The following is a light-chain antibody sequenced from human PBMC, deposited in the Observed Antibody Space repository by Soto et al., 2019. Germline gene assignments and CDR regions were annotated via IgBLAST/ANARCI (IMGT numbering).Light chain of an antibody. CDR1: QSVSSY. J-gene: IGKJ4*01. CDR2: DAS. Sequence: EIVLTQSPATLSLSPGERATLSCRASQSVSSYLAWYQQKPGQAPRLLIYDASNSATGIPARFSGSVSGTDFTFTFSSIEPEDFEVYYCQQRSTWPLTFGGGTKVEIK. V-gene: IGKV3-11*01. CDR3: QQRSTWPLT.